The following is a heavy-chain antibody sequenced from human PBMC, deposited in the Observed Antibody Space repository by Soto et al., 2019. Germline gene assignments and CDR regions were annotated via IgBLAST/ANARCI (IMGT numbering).Heavy chain of an antibody. J-gene: IGHJ5*02. CDR3: APNETTLSWFAP. D-gene: IGHD1-1*01. V-gene: IGHV4-31*03. CDR2: IYYIGTT. Sequence: TLSVTCTVSGGSISNVNYYWSWIRQLPGKVLEWIGNIYYIGTTSYNPSLKSRVTMSIDKSKNQFSLKLRSVVAADTAMYYRAPNETTLSWFAPLGQ. CDR1: GGSISNVNYY.